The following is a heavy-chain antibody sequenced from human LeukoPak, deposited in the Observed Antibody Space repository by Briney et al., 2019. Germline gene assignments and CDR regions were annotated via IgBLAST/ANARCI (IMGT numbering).Heavy chain of an antibody. Sequence: GGSLRLSCAASGFTFSSYAMSWVRQAPGKGLEWVSAIRGSGGSTYYADSVKGRFTISRDNSKNKLYLQMNSLRAEDTAVYYCAKDPTVVLTVVDYWGQGTLVTVSS. V-gene: IGHV3-23*01. CDR3: AKDPTVVLTVVDY. D-gene: IGHD2-21*02. CDR1: GFTFSSYA. CDR2: IRGSGGST. J-gene: IGHJ4*02.